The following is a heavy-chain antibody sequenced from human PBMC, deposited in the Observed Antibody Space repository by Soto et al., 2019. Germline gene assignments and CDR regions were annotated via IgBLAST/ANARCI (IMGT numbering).Heavy chain of an antibody. V-gene: IGHV1-69*01. CDR1: GGTFSSYS. CDR3: ARDGGRHSGGMDY. CDR2: IIPIFGTA. D-gene: IGHD2-15*01. Sequence: QVQLVQSGAEVKKPGSSVKVSCKASGGTFSSYSINWVRQAPGQGLEWMGEIIPIFGTANYAQKFHSRVTTTADDSTSTAYLELSSLRSDDTAVYYCARDGGRHSGGMDYWGQGTMVTVSS. J-gene: IGHJ4*01.